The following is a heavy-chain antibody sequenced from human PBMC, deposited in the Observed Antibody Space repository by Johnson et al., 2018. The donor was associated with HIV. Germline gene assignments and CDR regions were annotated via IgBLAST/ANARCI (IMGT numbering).Heavy chain of an antibody. V-gene: IGHV3-23*04. CDR3: ASGIAVAGTLLDAFDI. Sequence: EMQLVESGGGLVQPGGSLRLSCAASGFTFSSYAMSWVRQAPGKGLEWVSAISGSGGSTYYADSVKGRFTISRDNSKNTLYLQMDSLRAEDTAVYYCASGIAVAGTLLDAFDIWGQGTVVTVSS. J-gene: IGHJ3*02. CDR2: ISGSGGST. CDR1: GFTFSSYA. D-gene: IGHD6-19*01.